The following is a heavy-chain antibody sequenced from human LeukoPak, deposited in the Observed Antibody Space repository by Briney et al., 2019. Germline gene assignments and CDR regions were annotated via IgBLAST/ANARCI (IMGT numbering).Heavy chain of an antibody. CDR1: GFTFDDYA. Sequence: GGSLRLSCAASGFTFDDYAMHWARQAPGKGLEWVSGISWNSGSIGYADSVKGRFTISRDNAKNSLYLQMNSLRAEDTALYYCAKDMTSGYSGYDLDYWGQGTLVTVSS. CDR2: ISWNSGSI. CDR3: AKDMTSGYSGYDLDY. V-gene: IGHV3-9*01. J-gene: IGHJ4*02. D-gene: IGHD5-12*01.